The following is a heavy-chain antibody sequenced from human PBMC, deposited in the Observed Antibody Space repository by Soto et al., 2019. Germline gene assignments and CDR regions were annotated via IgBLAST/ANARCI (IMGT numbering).Heavy chain of an antibody. Sequence: ASVKVSCTASGYTFTGYYMHWVRQAPGQGLEWMGWINPNSGGTNYAQKFQGWVTMTRDTSISTAYMELSRLRSDDTAVYYCARATKTVTGTTEGSLPRDYWGQGTLVTVSS. J-gene: IGHJ4*02. CDR3: ARATKTVTGTTEGSLPRDY. D-gene: IGHD1-7*01. CDR1: GYTFTGYY. V-gene: IGHV1-2*04. CDR2: INPNSGGT.